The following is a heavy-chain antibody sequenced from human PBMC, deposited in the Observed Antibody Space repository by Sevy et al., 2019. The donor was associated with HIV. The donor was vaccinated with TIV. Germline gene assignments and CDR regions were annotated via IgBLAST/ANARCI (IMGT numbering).Heavy chain of an antibody. CDR2: IKQDGSEK. V-gene: IGHV3-7*01. D-gene: IGHD1-1*01. CDR1: GFTFSSYW. J-gene: IGHJ6*02. Sequence: GGSLRLSCVVSGFTFSSYWMSWVRQAPGKGLEWVAKIKQDGSEKYSVDSVKGRFTISRDNAKNSLYLQMNSLRAEDTAVYYCAREQLSYYYYSMDVWGQGTTVTVSS. CDR3: AREQLSYYYYSMDV.